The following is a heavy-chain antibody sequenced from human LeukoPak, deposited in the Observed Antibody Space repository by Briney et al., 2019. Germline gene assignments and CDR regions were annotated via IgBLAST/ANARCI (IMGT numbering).Heavy chain of an antibody. CDR2: IRYDGSNK. CDR3: ARDMYYYDSSGSDY. CDR1: GFTFSSYG. D-gene: IGHD3-22*01. V-gene: IGHV3-30*02. J-gene: IGHJ4*02. Sequence: PGGSLRLSCAASGFTFSSYGMHWVRQAPGKGLEWVAFIRYDGSNKYYADSVKGRFTISRDNSKNTLYLQMNSLRAEDTAVYYCARDMYYYDSSGSDYWGQGTLVTVSS.